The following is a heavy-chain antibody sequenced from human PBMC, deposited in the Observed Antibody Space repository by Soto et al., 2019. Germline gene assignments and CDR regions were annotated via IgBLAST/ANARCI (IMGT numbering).Heavy chain of an antibody. V-gene: IGHV1-24*01. Sequence: ASVKVSCTVSGYTLTELSMHWVRQAPGKGLEWMGGFDPEDGETIYAQKFQGRVTMTEDTSTDTAYMELSSLRSEDTAVYYCATDGTMVRGVIMGYYYYGMDVWGQGTTVTVSS. J-gene: IGHJ6*02. CDR2: FDPEDGET. D-gene: IGHD3-10*01. CDR3: ATDGTMVRGVIMGYYYYGMDV. CDR1: GYTLTELS.